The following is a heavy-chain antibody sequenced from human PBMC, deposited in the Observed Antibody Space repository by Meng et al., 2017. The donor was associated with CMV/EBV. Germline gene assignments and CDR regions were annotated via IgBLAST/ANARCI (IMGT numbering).Heavy chain of an antibody. CDR1: GFTFSSYA. V-gene: IGHV3-30-3*01. J-gene: IGHJ6*02. CDR2: ISYDGSNN. Sequence: GESLKISCAASGFTFSSYAMHWVRQAPGKGLEWVAVISYDGSNNYYADSVKGRFTISRDNSKNTLYLQMNSLRAEDTAVYYCARDFSSVGPGYYGMDVWGQGTTVTVSS. CDR3: ARDFSSVGPGYYGMDV.